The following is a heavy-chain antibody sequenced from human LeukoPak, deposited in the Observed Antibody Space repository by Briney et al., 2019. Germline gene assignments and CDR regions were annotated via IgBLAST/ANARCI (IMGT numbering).Heavy chain of an antibody. Sequence: SETLSLTCTVSGYSISSGYYWGWIRQPPGKGLEWIGEINHSGSTNYNPSLKSRVTISVDTSKNQFSLKLSSVTAADTAVYYCARRGKYRPPIPNGRHFDIWGQGTMVTVSS. CDR3: ARRGKYRPPIPNGRHFDI. J-gene: IGHJ3*02. V-gene: IGHV4-38-2*02. CDR2: INHSGST. D-gene: IGHD1-1*01. CDR1: GYSISSGYY.